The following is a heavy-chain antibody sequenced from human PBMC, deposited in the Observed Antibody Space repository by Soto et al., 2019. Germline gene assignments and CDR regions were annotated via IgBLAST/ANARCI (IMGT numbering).Heavy chain of an antibody. CDR2: ITSISSII. V-gene: IGHV3-48*01. Sequence: PGGSLRLSCAASGFTFSSYSMNWVRQAPGKGLERVSYITSISSIIHYADSVKGRFTVSRDNAKDSLYLQMNSLRAEDTAIYYCARVYSSGWFFDYWGQGILVTVSS. CDR3: ARVYSSGWFFDY. D-gene: IGHD6-19*01. CDR1: GFTFSSYS. J-gene: IGHJ4*02.